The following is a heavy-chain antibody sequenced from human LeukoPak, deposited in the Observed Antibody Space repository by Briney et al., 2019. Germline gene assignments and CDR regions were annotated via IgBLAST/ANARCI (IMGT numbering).Heavy chain of an antibody. V-gene: IGHV3-53*01. Sequence: GGSLRLSCAASGFTFSSYEMNWVRQAPGKGLEWVSVIYSGGSTYYADSVKGRFTISRDNSKNTLYLQMNSLRAEDTAVYYCARDSYTSTRGYYFDYWGQGTLVTVSS. J-gene: IGHJ4*02. CDR3: ARDSYTSTRGYYFDY. CDR1: GFTFSSYE. CDR2: IYSGGST. D-gene: IGHD2-2*02.